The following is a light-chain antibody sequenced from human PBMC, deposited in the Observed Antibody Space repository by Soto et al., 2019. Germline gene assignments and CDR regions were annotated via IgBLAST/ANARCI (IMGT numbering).Light chain of an antibody. Sequence: DIQMTQSPSTLSASVGDRVTITCWASQSISSWLAWYQQKPGRAPKLLIYKASSLQSGVPSRFSGIGSGTEFTLTISSLQPDDFATYYFQQYDSYYTFGQGTKLEIK. J-gene: IGKJ2*01. CDR2: KAS. V-gene: IGKV1-5*03. CDR1: QSISSW. CDR3: QQYDSYYT.